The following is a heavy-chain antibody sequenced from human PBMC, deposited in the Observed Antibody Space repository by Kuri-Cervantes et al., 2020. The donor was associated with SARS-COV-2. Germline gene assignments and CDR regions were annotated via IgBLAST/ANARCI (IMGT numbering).Heavy chain of an antibody. CDR2: IYTSGST. D-gene: IGHD2-2*01. V-gene: IGHV4-61*02. CDR3: ARVDCSSTSCYYFY. Sequence: SETLSLTCTVSGGSISSGSYYWSWIRQPAGKGLEWIGRIYTSGSTNYNPSLKSRVTISVDTPKNQFSLKLSSVTAADTAVYYCARVDCSSTSCYYFYWGQGTLVTVSS. J-gene: IGHJ4*02. CDR1: GGSISSGSYY.